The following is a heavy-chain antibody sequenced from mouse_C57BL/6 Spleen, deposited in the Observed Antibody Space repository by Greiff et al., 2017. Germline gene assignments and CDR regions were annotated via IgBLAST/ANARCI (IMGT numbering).Heavy chain of an antibody. V-gene: IGHV8-12*01. CDR3: ARSSLLLRYYAMDY. D-gene: IGHD1-1*01. Sequence: QVTLKVSGPGILQSSQTLSLTCSFSGFSLSTSGMGVSWIRQPSGKGLEWLAHIYWDDDKRYNPSLKSRLTLSKDTSRNQVFLKITSVDTADTATYYCARSSLLLRYYAMDYWGQGTSVTVSS. CDR1: GFSLSTSGMG. J-gene: IGHJ4*01. CDR2: IYWDDDK.